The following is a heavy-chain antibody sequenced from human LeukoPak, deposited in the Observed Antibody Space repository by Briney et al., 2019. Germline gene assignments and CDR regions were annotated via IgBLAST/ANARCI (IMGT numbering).Heavy chain of an antibody. D-gene: IGHD3-9*01. J-gene: IGHJ6*02. Sequence: GASVKVSCKASGYTFTSYDINWVRQATGQGLEWMGWMNPNSGNTGYAQKFQGRVTITADKSTSTAYMELSSLRSEDTAVYYCARDYVGGRLRYFYYYGMDVWGQGTTVTVSS. CDR3: ARDYVGGRLRYFYYYGMDV. CDR1: GYTFTSYD. CDR2: MNPNSGNT. V-gene: IGHV1-8*01.